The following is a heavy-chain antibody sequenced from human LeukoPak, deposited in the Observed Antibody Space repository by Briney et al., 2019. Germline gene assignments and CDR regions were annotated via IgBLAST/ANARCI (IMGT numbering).Heavy chain of an antibody. Sequence: GASVKVSCKASGYTFTSYAMNWVRQAPGQGLEWMGWINTNTGNPTYAQGFTGRFVFSLDTSVSMAYLQISSLKAEDTAVYYCASKIAWWALDIWGQGTMVTVSS. CDR2: INTNTGNP. CDR3: ASKIAWWALDI. V-gene: IGHV7-4-1*04. D-gene: IGHD2-8*02. CDR1: GYTFTSYA. J-gene: IGHJ3*02.